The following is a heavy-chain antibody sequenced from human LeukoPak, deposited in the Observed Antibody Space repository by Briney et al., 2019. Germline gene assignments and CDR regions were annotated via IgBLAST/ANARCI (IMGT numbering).Heavy chain of an antibody. J-gene: IGHJ4*02. CDR2: IIPIFGTA. V-gene: IGHV1-69*13. D-gene: IGHD2-2*01. CDR1: GGTFSSYA. Sequence: RASVKVSCKASGGTFSSYAISWVRQAPGQGLEWMGGIIPIFGTANYAQKFQGRVTITADESTSTAYMELSSLRSEDTAVYYCARRYCSSTSCYGNFDYWGQGTLVTVSS. CDR3: ARRYCSSTSCYGNFDY.